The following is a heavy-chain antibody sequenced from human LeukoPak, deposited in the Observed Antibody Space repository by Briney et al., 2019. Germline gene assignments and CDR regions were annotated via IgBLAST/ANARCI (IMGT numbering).Heavy chain of an antibody. CDR2: INPNSGGT. J-gene: IGHJ6*03. CDR1: GYTFTGYY. Sequence: ASVKVSCEASGYTFTGYYMHWVRQAPGQGLEWMGWINPNSGGTNYAQKFQGRVTMTRDTSISTAYMELSRLRSDDTAVYYCARDGQQLVPGPYYYYYMDVWGKGTTVTVSS. CDR3: ARDGQQLVPGPYYYYYMDV. D-gene: IGHD6-13*01. V-gene: IGHV1-2*02.